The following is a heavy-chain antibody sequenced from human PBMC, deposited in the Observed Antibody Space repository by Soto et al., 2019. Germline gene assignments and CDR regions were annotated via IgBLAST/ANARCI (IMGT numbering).Heavy chain of an antibody. CDR1: AVSISSSY. CDR2: IYYTGTT. Sequence: PSETLSLTCTASAVSISSSYWTRIRQSPGTGLEWLGYIYYTGTTNYNPSLNRRFTISLNTTKDQISLNVNSVTTADTAVYFCARGGNRYSNTAFGVGGLDFWGQGTQVTV. V-gene: IGHV4-59*01. CDR3: ARGGNRYSNTAFGVGGLDF. J-gene: IGHJ4*02. D-gene: IGHD3-10*01.